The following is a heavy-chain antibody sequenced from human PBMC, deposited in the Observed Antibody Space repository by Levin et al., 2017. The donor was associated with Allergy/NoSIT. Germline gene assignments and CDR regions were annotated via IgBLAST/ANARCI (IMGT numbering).Heavy chain of an antibody. J-gene: IGHJ4*02. Sequence: GGSLRLSCAASGFTFGSHALHWVRQAPGQGLDWVAAISDDGTYTVYADSVTGRFTISRDNSKNTLSLQMDSLTPEDTAVYFCARDIYSGGVVGTPDYWGQGTLVTVSS. CDR1: GFTFGSHA. CDR3: ARDIYSGGVVGTPDY. V-gene: IGHV3-30-3*01. D-gene: IGHD1-7*01. CDR2: ISDDGTYT.